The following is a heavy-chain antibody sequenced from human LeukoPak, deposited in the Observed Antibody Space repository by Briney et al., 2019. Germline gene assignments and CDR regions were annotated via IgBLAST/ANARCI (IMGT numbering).Heavy chain of an antibody. CDR3: ARGRQDVTMIVVVMTAVSYYLDV. J-gene: IGHJ6*03. CDR1: GGSFSGYY. CDR2: INHSGST. V-gene: IGHV4-34*01. Sequence: PSETLSLNCAVYGGSFSGYYWSRIRQPPGKGREGIGEINHSGSTNYNPYLKGRVTISVDTSKNPFSLKLSSVTAADTAVYYCARGRQDVTMIVVVMTAVSYYLDVWGKGTTVTV. D-gene: IGHD3-22*01.